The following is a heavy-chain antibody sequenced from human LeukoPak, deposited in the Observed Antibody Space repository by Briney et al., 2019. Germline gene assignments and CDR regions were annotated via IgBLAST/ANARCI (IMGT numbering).Heavy chain of an antibody. J-gene: IGHJ4*02. CDR2: FYYSGST. CDR3: GVVMPGTFDY. Sequence: PPETLCLTCTVSGDSISSSTAYWDWIRRPPGKGLEWIVRFYYSGSTYVNMSLNSRVTISVDTSKNQFSLQLRTLPAADTVVYNCGVVMPGTFDYWGQGTLVTVSS. CDR1: GDSISSSTAY. V-gene: IGHV4-39*01. D-gene: IGHD1-1*01.